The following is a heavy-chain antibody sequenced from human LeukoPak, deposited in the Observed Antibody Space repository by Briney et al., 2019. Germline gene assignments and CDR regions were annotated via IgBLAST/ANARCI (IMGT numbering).Heavy chain of an antibody. Sequence: PGRSLRLSCAASGFTLSTYDMSWVRQAPGKGLEWVSAIGTDGGTTYADPVKGRFTISRYTSKNTLYLQMKSLRAEDTATYYCAKALNYWYFDLWGGGNLVTVSS. CDR3: AKALNYWYFDL. CDR1: GFTLSTYD. J-gene: IGHJ2*01. CDR2: IGTDGGTT. V-gene: IGHV3-23*01.